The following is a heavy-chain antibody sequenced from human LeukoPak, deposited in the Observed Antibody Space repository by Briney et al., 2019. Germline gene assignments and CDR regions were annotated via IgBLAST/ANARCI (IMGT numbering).Heavy chain of an antibody. CDR3: ARYLAAGYFDL. CDR1: GGSISSSSYY. Sequence: SETLSLTCTVSGGSISSSSYYWGWIRQPPGKGLEWIGSIYYSGSTYYNPSLKSRVIISVDTSKNRFSLKLSSVTAADTAVYYCARYLAAGYFDLWGRGTLVTVSS. V-gene: IGHV4-39*01. J-gene: IGHJ2*01. D-gene: IGHD6-25*01. CDR2: IYYSGST.